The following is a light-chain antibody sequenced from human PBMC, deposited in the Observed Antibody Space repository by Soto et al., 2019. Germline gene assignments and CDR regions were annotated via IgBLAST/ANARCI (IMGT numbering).Light chain of an antibody. CDR1: SSDVGGYNY. V-gene: IGLV2-14*01. J-gene: IGLJ1*01. CDR2: EVS. CDR3: SSYKSRSTLYV. Sequence: QSVLTQPASVSGSPGQSITISCTGTSSDVGGYNYVSWYQQHPGKAPKLMIYEVSNRPSGVSNRFSGSKSGNTASLTISGLQAEDEADYYCSSYKSRSTLYVFGNGNKVTVL.